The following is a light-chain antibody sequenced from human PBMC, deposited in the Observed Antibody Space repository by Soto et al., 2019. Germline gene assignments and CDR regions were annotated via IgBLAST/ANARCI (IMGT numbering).Light chain of an antibody. CDR1: QSVGNK. Sequence: VMTQSPATLSLSPGERATLSCRASQSVGNKLVWYQQKPGQAPRLLIYGASSRATGIPDRFSGSGSGTDFTLTISRLEPEDFAVYYCQQYGSSPQTFGQGTKVDIK. CDR3: QQYGSSPQT. V-gene: IGKV3-20*01. J-gene: IGKJ1*01. CDR2: GAS.